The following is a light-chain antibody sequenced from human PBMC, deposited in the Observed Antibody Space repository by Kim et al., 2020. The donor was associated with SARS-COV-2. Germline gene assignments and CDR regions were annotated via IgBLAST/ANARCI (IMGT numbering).Light chain of an antibody. CDR2: DAS. V-gene: IGKV3-11*01. J-gene: IGKJ4*01. CDR1: RSVSTF. Sequence: EIVLTQSPATLSLSPGERATLSCRASRSVSTFLAWYQQKPGQAPRLLIYDASNRATGIPPRFSGSGSGTDFTLTISSLEPDDFAVYYCHHRSDWSLTFGGGTKVHIK. CDR3: HHRSDWSLT.